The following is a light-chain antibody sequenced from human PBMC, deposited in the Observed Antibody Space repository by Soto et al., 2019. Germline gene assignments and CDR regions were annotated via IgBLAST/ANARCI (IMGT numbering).Light chain of an antibody. CDR3: QQSSNWPRLT. Sequence: EIVLTQSPGSLSLSQVERATLSCRASQRVISSSLAWYQQKPGQSPRLLISYASSRTTGIPDTFSGSGSGTDFTLTISSLEPEDFAVYYCQQSSNWPRLTFGGGTKVDI. V-gene: IGKV3D-20*02. CDR1: QRVISSS. CDR2: YAS. J-gene: IGKJ4*01.